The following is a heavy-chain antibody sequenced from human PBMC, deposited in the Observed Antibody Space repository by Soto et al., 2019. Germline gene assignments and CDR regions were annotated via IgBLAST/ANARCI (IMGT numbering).Heavy chain of an antibody. V-gene: IGHV4-61*01. Sequence: SETLSLTCTVSAGSVSSVCYAWSWIRQPPGKGLEWIGYIYSSGNTIYNPSLKSRLTISLDTSKNQFSLRLTSVTAADTAVYYCAGEEPASVRFDYWGQGTLVTVSS. D-gene: IGHD2-15*01. J-gene: IGHJ4*02. CDR3: AGEEPASVRFDY. CDR2: IYSSGNT. CDR1: AGSVSSVCYA.